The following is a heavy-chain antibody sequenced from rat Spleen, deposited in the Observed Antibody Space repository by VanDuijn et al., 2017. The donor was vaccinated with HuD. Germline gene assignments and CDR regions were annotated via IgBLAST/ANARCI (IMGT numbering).Heavy chain of an antibody. CDR3: ARDDYYDGYYDVMDA. CDR2: ISYDGSST. CDR1: GFTFNNYW. J-gene: IGHJ4*01. Sequence: EVQLVESGGGLVQPGRSLKLSCVASGFTFNNYWMTWVRQAPKKGLEWVATISYDGSSTYYRDSVKGRFTISRDNAKSTLYLQSDSRRSEDTATYYCARDDYYDGYYDVMDAWGQGASVTVSS. V-gene: IGHV5-7*01. D-gene: IGHD1-12*03.